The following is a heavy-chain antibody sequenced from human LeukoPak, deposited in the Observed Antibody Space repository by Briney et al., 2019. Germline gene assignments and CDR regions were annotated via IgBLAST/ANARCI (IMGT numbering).Heavy chain of an antibody. J-gene: IGHJ4*02. V-gene: IGHV4-4*02. Sequence: SETLSLTCTVSGDSINSLDLWSWVRQPPGKGLEWIGEMYLSGTTHSSPSVKSRVTISIDKSKNQFFLNLSSVTAADTAVYYCAGLVGRYSSGLYYYYFDYWGQGTLVTVSS. CDR1: GDSINSLDL. CDR3: AGLVGRYSSGLYYYYFDY. CDR2: MYLSGTT. D-gene: IGHD3-22*01.